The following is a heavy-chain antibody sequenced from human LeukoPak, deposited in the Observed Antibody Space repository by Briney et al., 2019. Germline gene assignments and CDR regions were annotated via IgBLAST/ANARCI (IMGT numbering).Heavy chain of an antibody. CDR1: GGSINSYS. J-gene: IGHJ3*02. CDR2: IYHSGST. V-gene: IGHV4-59*01. CDR3: ARVGGMTTINNAAFDI. D-gene: IGHD4-4*01. Sequence: SETLSLTCTVSGGSINSYSWNWIRQPPGKGLEWIGYIYHSGSTNYNPSLKSRVTISLDTSKNQSSLKLTSVTAADTAIYYCARVGGMTTINNAAFDIWGQGTMVTVSS.